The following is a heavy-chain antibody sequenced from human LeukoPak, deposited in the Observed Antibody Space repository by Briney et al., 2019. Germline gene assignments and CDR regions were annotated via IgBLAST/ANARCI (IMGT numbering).Heavy chain of an antibody. J-gene: IGHJ5*02. CDR2: IIPIFGTA. Sequence: GSSVKVSCTASGGTFSSYAISWVRQAPGQGLEWMGGIIPIFGTANYAQKFQGRVTITTDESTSTAYMELSSLRSEDTAVYYCARASLRYSSSWGFDPWGQGTLVTVSS. CDR1: GGTFSSYA. CDR3: ARASLRYSSSWGFDP. V-gene: IGHV1-69*05. D-gene: IGHD6-13*01.